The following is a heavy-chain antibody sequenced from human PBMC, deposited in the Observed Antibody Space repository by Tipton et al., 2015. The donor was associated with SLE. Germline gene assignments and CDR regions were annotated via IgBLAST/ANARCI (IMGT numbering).Heavy chain of an antibody. J-gene: IGHJ6*03. Sequence: SLRLSCAASGFTFSTYAMHWVRQAPGKGLEWVSFISYDGSNKYYADSVKGRFTISRDNSKNTLYLQMNSLRAEDTAVYYCARARVYVSGSFPYYYYMDVWGKGTTVTVS. V-gene: IGHV3-30*04. D-gene: IGHD3-10*01. CDR3: ARARVYVSGSFPYYYYMDV. CDR2: ISYDGSNK. CDR1: GFTFSTYA.